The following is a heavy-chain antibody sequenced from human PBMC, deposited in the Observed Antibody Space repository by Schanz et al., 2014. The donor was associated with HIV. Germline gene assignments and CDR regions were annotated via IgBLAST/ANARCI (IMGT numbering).Heavy chain of an antibody. Sequence: QAQLVQSGAEVKKPGASVKISCKASGYGYIFTTYYIHWVRQATEQGLEWMGWMNPNSGNTGYAQKFQGRVTMTTDTSTATAYMELRSLRSDDTAVYYCARDRPSSGWYQDPWGQGTQVTVSP. D-gene: IGHD6-19*01. V-gene: IGHV1-8*02. CDR3: ARDRPSSGWYQDP. CDR2: MNPNSGNT. J-gene: IGHJ5*02. CDR1: GYGYIFTTYY.